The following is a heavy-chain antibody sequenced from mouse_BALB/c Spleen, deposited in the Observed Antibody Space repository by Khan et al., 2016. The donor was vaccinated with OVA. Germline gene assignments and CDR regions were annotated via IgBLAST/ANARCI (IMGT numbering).Heavy chain of an antibody. V-gene: IGHV2-9*02. CDR2: IWAGGST. D-gene: IGHD1-1*01. J-gene: IGHJ3*01. Sequence: QVQLKQSGPGLVAPSQTLSITCTVSGFSLSNYGVHWVRQPPGKGLEWLGVIWAGGSTNQNSALMSRLSISKDDSKSQVFLKMNSLQTDDTAIYYCARAFYSGAWFAYWGQGTLVTVSA. CDR3: ARAFYSGAWFAY. CDR1: GFSLSNYG.